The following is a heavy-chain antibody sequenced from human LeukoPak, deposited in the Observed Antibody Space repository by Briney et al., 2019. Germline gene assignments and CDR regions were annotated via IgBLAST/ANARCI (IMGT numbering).Heavy chain of an antibody. D-gene: IGHD4-17*01. V-gene: IGHV3-30-3*02. CDR2: ISYDGSNK. CDR1: GFTFSSYA. CDR3: AKTSKPRYGSCVD. Sequence: GGSLRLSCAASGFTFSSYAMHWVRQAPGKGLEWVAVISYDGSNKYYADSVKGRFTISRDNSKNTLYLQMNSLRAEDTAVYYCAKTSKPRYGSCVDWGQGTLVTVSS. J-gene: IGHJ4*02.